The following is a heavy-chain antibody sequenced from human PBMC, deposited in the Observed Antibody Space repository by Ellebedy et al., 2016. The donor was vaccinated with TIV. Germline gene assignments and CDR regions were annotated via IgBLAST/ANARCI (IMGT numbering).Heavy chain of an antibody. D-gene: IGHD3-9*01. Sequence: GGSLRLSCAASGLTFSSYGMHWVRQGPGKGLEWLAFISYDGSNKYYADSVKGRFTISRDNSQNTLYVQMNSLRAEDTAVYYCAKEAYDILTGSQMYGMDVWGQGTTVTVSS. CDR1: GLTFSSYG. J-gene: IGHJ6*02. V-gene: IGHV3-30*18. CDR2: ISYDGSNK. CDR3: AKEAYDILTGSQMYGMDV.